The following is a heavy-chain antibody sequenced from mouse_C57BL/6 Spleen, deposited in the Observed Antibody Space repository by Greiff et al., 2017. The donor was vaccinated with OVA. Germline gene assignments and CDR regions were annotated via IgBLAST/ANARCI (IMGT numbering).Heavy chain of an antibody. CDR1: GYTFTDYY. V-gene: IGHV1-75*01. D-gene: IGHD2-3*01. J-gene: IGHJ3*01. CDR3: ARDEVYDGYPAWFAY. CDR2: IFPGSGST. Sequence: QVQLQQSGPELVKPGASVKISCKASGYTFTDYYINWVKQRPGQGLEWIGWIFPGSGSTYYNEKFKGKATLTVDKSSSTAYMLLSSLTSEDSAVYFCARDEVYDGYPAWFAYWGQGTLVTVSA.